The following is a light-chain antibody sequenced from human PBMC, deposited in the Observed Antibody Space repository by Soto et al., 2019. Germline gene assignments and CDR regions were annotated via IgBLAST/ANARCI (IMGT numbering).Light chain of an antibody. CDR1: QGIRNF. CDR3: QQYSSVPV. Sequence: DIQMTQSPTSLSASVGDRVTITCRASQGIRNFVAWYQQKPGKAPKLLIYAASTLQSGVPSRFSGSGSGTYFPLTINRLQPEDVATYSCQQYSSVPVFGPGTKVEIK. V-gene: IGKV1-27*01. CDR2: AAS. J-gene: IGKJ3*01.